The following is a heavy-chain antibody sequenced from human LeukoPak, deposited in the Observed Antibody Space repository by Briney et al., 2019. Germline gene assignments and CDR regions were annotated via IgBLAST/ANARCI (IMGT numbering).Heavy chain of an antibody. CDR2: IYYSGST. D-gene: IGHD2-15*01. V-gene: IGHV4-39*07. J-gene: IGHJ4*02. CDR1: GGSISSSSYY. CDR3: ARALGYCSGGSCYQPDY. Sequence: SETLSLTCTVSGGSISSSSYYWGWIRQPPGKGLEWIGSIYYSGSTYYNPSLKSRVTISVDTSKNQFSLNLSSVTAADTAVYYCARALGYCSGGSCYQPDYWGQGTLVTVSS.